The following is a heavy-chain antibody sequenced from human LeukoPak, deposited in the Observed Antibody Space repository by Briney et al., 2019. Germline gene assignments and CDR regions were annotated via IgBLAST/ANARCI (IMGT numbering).Heavy chain of an antibody. V-gene: IGHV4-59*01. CDR2: ISYSGST. Sequence: SETLSLTCTVSGGSISSYYWGWIRQPPGKGLEWIGYISYSGSTNYNPSLKSRVTISVDTSKNQFSLKLSSVTAADTAVYYCARERKYSMDVWGQGTTVTVSS. D-gene: IGHD1-14*01. J-gene: IGHJ6*02. CDR1: GGSISSYY. CDR3: ARERKYSMDV.